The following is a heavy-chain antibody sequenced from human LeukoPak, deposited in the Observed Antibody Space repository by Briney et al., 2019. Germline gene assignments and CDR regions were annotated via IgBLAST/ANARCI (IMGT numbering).Heavy chain of an antibody. V-gene: IGHV3-30-3*01. CDR1: GFTFSSYA. J-gene: IGHJ4*02. Sequence: GGSLRLSCAASGFTFSSYAMHWVRQAPGKGLEWVGVTSYDGSNYYADSVKGRFTISRDNSRDTLYLEMNSVRAEDRAVYYCARANSSAWHNFDFWGQGTLVIVSS. CDR2: TSYDGSN. D-gene: IGHD6-19*01. CDR3: ARANSSAWHNFDF.